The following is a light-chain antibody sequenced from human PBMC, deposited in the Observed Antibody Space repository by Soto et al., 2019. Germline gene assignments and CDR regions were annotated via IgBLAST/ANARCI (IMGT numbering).Light chain of an antibody. CDR3: EQRSNWPRVLT. CDR1: QSVSSY. CDR2: DAS. J-gene: IGKJ4*01. Sequence: EIVLTQSPATLSLSPGERATLSCRASQSVSSYLAWYQQKPGQAPRLLIYDASNRATCIPARFSGSGSGTSVSLTISSLAPADFAVYYCEQRSNWPRVLTFGGGTKVEIK. V-gene: IGKV3-11*01.